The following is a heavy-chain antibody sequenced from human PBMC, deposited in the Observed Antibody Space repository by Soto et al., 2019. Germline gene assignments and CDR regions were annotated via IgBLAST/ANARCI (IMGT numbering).Heavy chain of an antibody. CDR2: IKYDGGSA. J-gene: IGHJ3*01. CDR1: GFTFSSYW. Sequence: DVQLVESGGGLVQPGGSLRLSCAASGFTFSSYWMHWVRQAPGKGLVWVSRIKYDGGSANYADSVKGRFTISRDNAENTVYLQMNSLRAEDTAVYYCARGVPGHYGFDVWGQGTMVTVSS. D-gene: IGHD1-1*01. CDR3: ARGVPGHYGFDV. V-gene: IGHV3-74*01.